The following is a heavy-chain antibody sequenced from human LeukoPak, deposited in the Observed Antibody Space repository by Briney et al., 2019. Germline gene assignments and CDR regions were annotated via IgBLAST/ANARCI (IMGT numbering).Heavy chain of an antibody. V-gene: IGHV3-64*01. Sequence: GGSLRLSCAASGFTFSDYAMHWVRQAPGNGLEYVSTISSDGGSTYYASSVKGRFTISRDNSRNTLYLQMGSVRPEDMAVYYCARDSSPTIALAIYWGQGTQVTVSS. D-gene: IGHD6-19*01. CDR2: ISSDGGST. CDR1: GFTFSDYA. CDR3: ARDSSPTIALAIY. J-gene: IGHJ4*01.